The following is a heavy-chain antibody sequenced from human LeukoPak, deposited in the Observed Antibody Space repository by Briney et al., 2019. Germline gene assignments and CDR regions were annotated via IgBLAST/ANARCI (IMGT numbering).Heavy chain of an antibody. CDR2: ISYDGSNK. CDR3: AKDQQKSHIVVVTADY. J-gene: IGHJ4*02. V-gene: IGHV3-30*04. Sequence: PGRSLRLSCAASGFTFSSYAMHWVRQAPGKGLEWVTIISYDGSNKYYADSVKGRFTISRDNSKNTLYLQMNSLRAEDTAVYYCAKDQQKSHIVVVTADYWGQGTLVTVSS. CDR1: GFTFSSYA. D-gene: IGHD2-21*02.